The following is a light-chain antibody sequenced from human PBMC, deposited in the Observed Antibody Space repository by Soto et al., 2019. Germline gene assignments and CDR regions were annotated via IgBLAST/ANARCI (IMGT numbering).Light chain of an antibody. V-gene: IGKV3-20*01. Sequence: EIVMTQSPATLSESPGERATLSCMASQSVSNNLAWYQQKPGQAPRLLIYGVYNRATGIPDRFSASGSGTDFSLTISRLEPEDCAVYYCLQYGVLPYSFGQGTNLEIK. CDR3: LQYGVLPYS. CDR1: QSVSNN. CDR2: GVY. J-gene: IGKJ2*03.